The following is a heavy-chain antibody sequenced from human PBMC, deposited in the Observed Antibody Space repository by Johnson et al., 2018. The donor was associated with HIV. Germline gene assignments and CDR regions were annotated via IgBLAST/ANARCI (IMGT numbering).Heavy chain of an antibody. J-gene: IGHJ3*02. D-gene: IGHD3-3*01. CDR2: ISYDGSNK. CDR3: ARDLGEREDEEWATDYYDFAIAYPVPGPRDVVGVFDI. V-gene: IGHV3-30*03. Sequence: VQLVESGGGVVQPGRSLRLSCAVSGFTLSHYGMHWVRQAPGKGLEWVAVISYDGSNKYYVDSVKGRFTISRDNSKNTLYLQMNSLRPEDTAVYYCARDLGEREDEEWATDYYDFAIAYPVPGPRDVVGVFDIWGQGTMVTVSS. CDR1: GFTLSHYG.